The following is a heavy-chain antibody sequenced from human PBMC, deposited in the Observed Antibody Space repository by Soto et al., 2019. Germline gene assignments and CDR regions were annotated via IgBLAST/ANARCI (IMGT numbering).Heavy chain of an antibody. CDR2: IYPGDSDT. CDR3: ARQGYDILTGSTLYYGMDV. V-gene: IGHV5-51*01. J-gene: IGHJ6*02. CDR1: GYSFTSYW. D-gene: IGHD3-9*01. Sequence: GESLKISCKGSGYSFTSYWIGWVRQMPGKGLEWMGIIYPGDSDTRYSPSFQGQVTISADKSISTAYLQWSSLKASDTAMYYCARQGYDILTGSTLYYGMDVWGQGTTVTVSS.